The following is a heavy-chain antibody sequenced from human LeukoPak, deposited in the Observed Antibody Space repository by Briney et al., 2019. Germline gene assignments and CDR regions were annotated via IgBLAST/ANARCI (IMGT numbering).Heavy chain of an antibody. V-gene: IGHV3-53*01. CDR2: TYNNGNT. J-gene: IGHJ4*02. CDR1: GLTVSGDY. D-gene: IGHD3-22*01. Sequence: GGSLRLSCATSGLTVSGDYMSWVRQAPGKGLEWVSLTYNNGNTHYADSVKGRFTISRDNSRNTLYLQMNSLRAEDTAVYYCARGAIDGWGQGTLVTVSS. CDR3: ARGAIDG.